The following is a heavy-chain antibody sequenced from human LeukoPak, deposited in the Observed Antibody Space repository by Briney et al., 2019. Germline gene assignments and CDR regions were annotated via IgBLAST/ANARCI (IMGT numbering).Heavy chain of an antibody. D-gene: IGHD4-17*01. CDR1: GFTDSSNH. CDR2: IYRGGST. CDR3: ARVRTTSVYYYGMDV. Sequence: GGSLRLSCAASGFTDSSNHMSSVRQAPGKGLEGVSVIYRGGSTYYADSVKRRFTISRDKSKNTLYLQMNSLRAEDTAVYDCARVRTTSVYYYGMDVWGQGTTVTVSS. V-gene: IGHV3-53*01. J-gene: IGHJ6*02.